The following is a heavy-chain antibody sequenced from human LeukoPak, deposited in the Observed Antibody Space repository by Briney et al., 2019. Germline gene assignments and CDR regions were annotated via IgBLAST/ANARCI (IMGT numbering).Heavy chain of an antibody. J-gene: IGHJ4*02. Sequence: PSETLSLTCAVYGGSFSGYYWSWIRQPPGKGLEWIGKINHSGSTNYNPSLRSRVAISVDTSKNQFSLKLSSVTAADTAMYYCARVPADYDFWSGYPTSLYYFDYWGQGTLVTVPS. CDR1: GGSFSGYY. D-gene: IGHD3-3*01. CDR3: ARVPADYDFWSGYPTSLYYFDY. CDR2: INHSGST. V-gene: IGHV4-34*01.